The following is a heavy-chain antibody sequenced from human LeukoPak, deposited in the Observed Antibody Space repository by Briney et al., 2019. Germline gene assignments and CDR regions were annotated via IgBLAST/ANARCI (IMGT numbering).Heavy chain of an antibody. D-gene: IGHD3-22*01. J-gene: IGHJ4*02. Sequence: PGRSLRLSCAASGFTFSSYAMHWVRQAPGKGLEWVAVISYDGSNKYYADSVKGRFTISRDNSENTLYLQMNSLRAEDTAVYYCARDFVRGMIVVPPGDYWGQGTLVTVSS. CDR1: GFTFSSYA. CDR3: ARDFVRGMIVVPPGDY. V-gene: IGHV3-30-3*01. CDR2: ISYDGSNK.